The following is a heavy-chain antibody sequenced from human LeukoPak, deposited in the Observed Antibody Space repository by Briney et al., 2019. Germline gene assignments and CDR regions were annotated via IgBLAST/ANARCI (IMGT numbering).Heavy chain of an antibody. V-gene: IGHV3-21*01. J-gene: IGHJ5*02. CDR1: GFTFSSYS. D-gene: IGHD2-15*01. CDR3: ARGADGVSSNSRGWLDP. CDR2: ISTSSSYI. Sequence: GGSLRLSCAASGFTFSSYSMNWVRQAPGKGLEWVSSISTSSSYIYYAGSLKGRFTISRDNARKSLYLQMNTLRAEDTAVYFCARGADGVSSNSRGWLDPWGQGTLVTVSS.